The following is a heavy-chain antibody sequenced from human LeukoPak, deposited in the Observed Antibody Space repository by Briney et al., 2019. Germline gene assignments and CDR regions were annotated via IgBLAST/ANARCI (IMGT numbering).Heavy chain of an antibody. CDR3: ARDKHIGSYTDDY. V-gene: IGHV1-2*02. CDR2: INPNSGGT. J-gene: IGHJ4*02. D-gene: IGHD1-26*01. Sequence: GASVKVSCKASGYTFTGYYMHWVRQAPGQGLEWMGWINPNSGGTNYAQKFQGRVTMTRDTSIRTAYMELSRLRSDDTAVYYCARDKHIGSYTDDYWGQGTLVTVSS. CDR1: GYTFTGYY.